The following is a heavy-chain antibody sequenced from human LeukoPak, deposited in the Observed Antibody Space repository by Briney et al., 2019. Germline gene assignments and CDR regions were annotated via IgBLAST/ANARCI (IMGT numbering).Heavy chain of an antibody. V-gene: IGHV4-30-4*01. J-gene: IGHJ1*01. D-gene: IGHD6-19*01. CDR1: GGSISSGDYY. Sequence: PSETLSLTCTVSGGSISSGDYYWSWIRQPPGKGLEWIGYIYYSGSTYYNPSLKSRVTISVDTSKNQFSLKLSSVTAADTAVYYCATGGSGWYGYFQHWGQGTLVTVSS. CDR2: IYYSGST. CDR3: ATGGSGWYGYFQH.